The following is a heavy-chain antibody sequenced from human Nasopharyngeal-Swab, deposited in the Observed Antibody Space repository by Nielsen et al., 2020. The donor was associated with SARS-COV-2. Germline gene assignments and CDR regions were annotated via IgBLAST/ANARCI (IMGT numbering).Heavy chain of an antibody. CDR2: IYPGDSET. V-gene: IGHV5-51*01. D-gene: IGHD6-19*01. Sequence: VRQMPGKGLAWLGIIYPGDSETKYSPSFQGQVTISADKSISTAYLQWSSLKASDTAMYSCARHQQWRHPPSYWYFDLWGRGTLVTVSS. J-gene: IGHJ2*01. CDR3: ARHQQWRHPPSYWYFDL.